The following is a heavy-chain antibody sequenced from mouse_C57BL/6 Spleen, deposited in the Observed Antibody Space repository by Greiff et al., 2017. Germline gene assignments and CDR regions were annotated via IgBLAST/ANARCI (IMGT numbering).Heavy chain of an antibody. V-gene: IGHV1-76*01. J-gene: IGHJ3*01. Sequence: QVQLQQSGAELVRPGASVKLSCKASGYTFTDYYINWVKQRPGQGLEWIARIYPGSGNTYYNEKFKGKATLTAEKSSSTAYMKLSSLTSEDSAVYFCARGYYDYDGGFAYWGQGTLVTVSA. CDR1: GYTFTDYY. CDR2: IYPGSGNT. CDR3: ARGYYDYDGGFAY. D-gene: IGHD2-4*01.